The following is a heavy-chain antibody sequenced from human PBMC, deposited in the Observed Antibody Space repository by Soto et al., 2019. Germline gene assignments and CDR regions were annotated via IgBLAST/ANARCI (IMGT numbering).Heavy chain of an antibody. CDR3: ATNYDFWSGYHFSYYYGMGV. Sequence: QVQLVQSGAEVKKPGSSVKVSCKASGGTFSSYAISWVRQAPGQGLEWMGGIIPIFGTANYAQKFQGRVTITADESTSTAYMELSSLRSEDTAVYYCATNYDFWSGYHFSYYYGMGVWGQGTTVTVSS. V-gene: IGHV1-69*01. D-gene: IGHD3-3*01. CDR2: IIPIFGTA. CDR1: GGTFSSYA. J-gene: IGHJ6*02.